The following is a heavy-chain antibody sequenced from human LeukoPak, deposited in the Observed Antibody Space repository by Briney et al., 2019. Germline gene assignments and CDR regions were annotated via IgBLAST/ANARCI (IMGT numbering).Heavy chain of an antibody. V-gene: IGHV1-8*02. Sequence: ASVKVSCKASGYTFTSYGISWVRQATGQGLEWMGWMNPNSGNTGYAQKFQGRVTMTRNTSISTAYMELSSLRSEDTAVYYCARGVDYYGSGSYYIFDYWGQGTLVTVSS. D-gene: IGHD3-10*01. CDR2: MNPNSGNT. CDR3: ARGVDYYGSGSYYIFDY. CDR1: GYTFTSYG. J-gene: IGHJ4*02.